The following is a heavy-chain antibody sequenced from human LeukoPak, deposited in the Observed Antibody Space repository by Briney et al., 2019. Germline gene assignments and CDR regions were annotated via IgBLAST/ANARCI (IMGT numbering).Heavy chain of an antibody. J-gene: IGHJ5*02. Sequence: SETLSLTCTVSVGSINSSIYHWVWIRQPPGKGLEGIGNIYYSGSTYHNPSLESRVTISVDTSKNQLSLKLSSVTAADTAVYYCARRAMGASRTKWCAPWGEGTLVTVSS. V-gene: IGHV4-39*07. CDR1: VGSINSSIYH. CDR3: ARRAMGASRTKWCAP. D-gene: IGHD1-26*01. CDR2: IYYSGST.